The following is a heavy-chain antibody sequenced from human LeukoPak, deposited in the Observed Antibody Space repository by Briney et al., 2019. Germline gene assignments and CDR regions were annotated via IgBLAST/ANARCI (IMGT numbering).Heavy chain of an antibody. V-gene: IGHV3-23*01. Sequence: GGSLRLSCAASGFTFSSYAMSWVRQAPGKGLEWVSAISGSGGTTFYADSVKGRFTISRDNAKNSLFLQMNSLRAEDTAVYYCARDTDYGGPFDYWGQGTLVTVSS. CDR1: GFTFSSYA. D-gene: IGHD4-23*01. J-gene: IGHJ4*02. CDR3: ARDTDYGGPFDY. CDR2: ISGSGGTT.